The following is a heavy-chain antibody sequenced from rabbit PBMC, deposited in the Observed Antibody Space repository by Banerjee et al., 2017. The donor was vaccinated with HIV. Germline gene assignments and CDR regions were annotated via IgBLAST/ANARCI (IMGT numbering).Heavy chain of an antibody. D-gene: IGHD4-1*01. V-gene: IGHV1S45*01. J-gene: IGHJ4*01. CDR3: ARDLAGVIGWNFNL. CDR2: INTNSGNA. Sequence: QEQLEESGGDLVKPEGSLTLTCTASGFSFSNYYIYWVRQAPGKGLEWIACINTNSGNAVYASWAKGRFTISKTSSTTVTLQMTSLTAADTATYFCARDLAGVIGWNFNLWGPGTLVTVS. CDR1: GFSFSNYY.